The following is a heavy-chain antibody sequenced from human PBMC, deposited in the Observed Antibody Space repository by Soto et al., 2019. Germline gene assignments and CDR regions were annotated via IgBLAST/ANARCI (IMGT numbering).Heavy chain of an antibody. CDR3: AREELSKRLAPRLSWFDP. CDR2: INHSGST. V-gene: IGHV4-34*01. CDR1: GGSFSGYY. Sequence: SETLSLTCAVYGGSFSGYYWSWIRQPPGKGLEWIGEINHSGSTNYNPSLKSRVTISVDTSKNQFSLKLSSVTAADTAVYYCAREELSKRLAPRLSWFDPWGQGTLVTVPQ. J-gene: IGHJ5*02. D-gene: IGHD6-25*01.